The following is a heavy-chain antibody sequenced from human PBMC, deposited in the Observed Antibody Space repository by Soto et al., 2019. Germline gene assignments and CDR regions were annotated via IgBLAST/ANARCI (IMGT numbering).Heavy chain of an antibody. D-gene: IGHD3-10*01. Sequence: QVQLVQSGAEVKKPGASVKVSCKASGYTFTSYGISWVRQAPGQGLEWMGWISAYNGNTNYAQKLQGRVTMTTDTSTSTAYMELRSLRSDDTAVYYCARDGGRITMVRGVIMMLNWFDPWGQGTLVTVSS. CDR3: ARDGGRITMVRGVIMMLNWFDP. CDR2: ISAYNGNT. CDR1: GYTFTSYG. V-gene: IGHV1-18*01. J-gene: IGHJ5*02.